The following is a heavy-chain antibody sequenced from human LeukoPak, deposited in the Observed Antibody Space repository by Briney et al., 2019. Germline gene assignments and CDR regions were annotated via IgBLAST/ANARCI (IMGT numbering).Heavy chain of an antibody. V-gene: IGHV4-4*09. J-gene: IGHJ6*03. Sequence: SETLSLTCTVSGGSISSYYWSWIRQPPGKGLEWIGYISTSGTTNYNPSLTSRVTISLDTSKNQFSLKMSSVTAADTAVYYCASHTRYCSRTSCSSYYYMDVWGKGTTVTVS. CDR3: ASHTRYCSRTSCSSYYYMDV. CDR1: GGSISSYY. CDR2: ISTSGTT. D-gene: IGHD2-2*01.